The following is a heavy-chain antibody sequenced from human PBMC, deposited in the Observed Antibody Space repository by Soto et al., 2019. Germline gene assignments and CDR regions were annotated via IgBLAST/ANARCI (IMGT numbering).Heavy chain of an antibody. CDR2: ISGSGGST. Sequence: GGSLRLSCAASGFTFSSYAMSWVRQAPGKGLEWVSAISGSGGSTYYADSVKGRFTISRDNSRNTLYLQMNSLRAEDTAVYYCAKEPGERIAVAGPLDYWGQGTLVTVS. CDR1: GFTFSSYA. CDR3: AKEPGERIAVAGPLDY. V-gene: IGHV3-23*01. J-gene: IGHJ4*02. D-gene: IGHD6-19*01.